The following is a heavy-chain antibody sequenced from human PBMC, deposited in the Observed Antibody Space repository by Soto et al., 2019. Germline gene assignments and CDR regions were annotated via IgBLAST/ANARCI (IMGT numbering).Heavy chain of an antibody. V-gene: IGHV3-33*01. J-gene: IGHJ2*01. CDR2: IWYDGSNK. CDR3: AREVTLGRGWYIDL. Sequence: QVQLVESGGGVVRPGRSLRLSCAASGFPFSSYGMHWVRQAPGKGLEWVAVIWYDGSNKYYADSVKGRFTISRDNSTNTLYLQLNSLRAEDTAVYYCAREVTLGRGWYIDLWGRGTLVTVSS. D-gene: IGHD2-21*02. CDR1: GFPFSSYG.